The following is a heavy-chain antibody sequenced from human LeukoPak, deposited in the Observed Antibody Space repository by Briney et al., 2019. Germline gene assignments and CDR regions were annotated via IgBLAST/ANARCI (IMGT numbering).Heavy chain of an antibody. Sequence: SGGSLRLSCAASGFTFNTYSMNWVRQAPGKGLEWVSYISSDSRTIYYADSVKGRFTISRDNTKNSLYLQMNSLRVEDTAVFYCARDQYDTWSRRGNFDSWGQGTLVIVSS. CDR1: GFTFNTYS. CDR2: ISSDSRTI. V-gene: IGHV3-48*04. CDR3: ARDQYDTWSRRGNFDS. D-gene: IGHD3-3*01. J-gene: IGHJ4*02.